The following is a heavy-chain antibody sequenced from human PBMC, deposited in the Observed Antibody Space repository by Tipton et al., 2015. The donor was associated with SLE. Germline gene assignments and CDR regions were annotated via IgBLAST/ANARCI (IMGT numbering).Heavy chain of an antibody. J-gene: IGHJ5*02. CDR3: ARDFGVNVGRVDWASNWFDP. CDR2: IWYDGSNK. V-gene: IGHV3-33*08. D-gene: IGHD2-21*01. CDR1: GFTFSSYG. Sequence: SLRLSCAASGFTFSSYGMHWVRQAPGKGLEWVAVIWYDGSNKYYADSVKGRFTISRDNSKNSLYLHMNSLRPDDTAVYYCARDFGVNVGRVDWASNWFDPWGQGTLVTVSS.